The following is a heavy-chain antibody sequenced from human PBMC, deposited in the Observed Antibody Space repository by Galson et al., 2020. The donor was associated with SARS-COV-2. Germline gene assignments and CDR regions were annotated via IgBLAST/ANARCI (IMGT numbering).Heavy chain of an antibody. D-gene: IGHD3-10*01. Sequence: SGPTLVKPTQTLTLTCTVSGFSLSTPGVGVAWFRQPPGKALEWLALIYWNDDKHYSPSLKSRVAITRDTSKNQVVLTISNLEPVDTATYYCSHPHCYGSGTFFRKSLYYFDSWGQGVLVAVSS. CDR2: IYWNDDK. J-gene: IGHJ4*02. CDR3: SHPHCYGSGTFFRKSLYYFDS. V-gene: IGHV2-5*01. CDR1: GFSLSTPGVG.